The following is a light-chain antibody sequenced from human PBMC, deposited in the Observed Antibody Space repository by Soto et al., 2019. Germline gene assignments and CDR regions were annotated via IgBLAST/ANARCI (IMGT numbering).Light chain of an antibody. J-gene: IGKJ4*02. V-gene: IGKV1-5*03. CDR2: QAS. CDR1: QTVSSW. Sequence: DIKMTQSPSTLSASVGDRVTITCRASQTVSSWLAWYQQKPGQAPKLLIYQASTLETGVPSRFSGSGSGTEFTLTIGGLEPDDFATYYCQHYASYPRTFGGGTKVDIK. CDR3: QHYASYPRT.